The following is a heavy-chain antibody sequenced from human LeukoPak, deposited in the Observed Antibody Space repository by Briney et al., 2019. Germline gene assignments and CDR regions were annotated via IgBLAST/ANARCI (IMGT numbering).Heavy chain of an antibody. V-gene: IGHV1-18*01. CDR2: ISAYNGNT. D-gene: IGHD3-10*01. Sequence: ASVKVSCKASGYTFTSYGISWVRQAPAQGLEWMGWISAYNGNTNYAHKLQGRVTMTTDTSTSTAYMELRSLRSDVTAVYYCARTLAAHGSGRRYGMDVWGQGATVTVSS. J-gene: IGHJ6*02. CDR1: GYTFTSYG. CDR3: ARTLAAHGSGRRYGMDV.